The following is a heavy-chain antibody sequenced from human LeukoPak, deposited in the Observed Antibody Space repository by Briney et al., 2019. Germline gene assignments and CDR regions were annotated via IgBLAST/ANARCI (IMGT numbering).Heavy chain of an antibody. J-gene: IGHJ4*02. CDR1: GFTFSSYG. CDR2: IWYDGSKK. D-gene: IGHD6-19*01. Sequence: PGGSLRLSCAASGFTFSSYGMHWVRQAPGKGLEGVAVIWYDGSKKYYADSVKGRFTISRDNSKNTLYLQMNSLRTEDTAVYYCASNTGYSSGPNLYWGQGTLVTVSS. V-gene: IGHV3-33*01. CDR3: ASNTGYSSGPNLY.